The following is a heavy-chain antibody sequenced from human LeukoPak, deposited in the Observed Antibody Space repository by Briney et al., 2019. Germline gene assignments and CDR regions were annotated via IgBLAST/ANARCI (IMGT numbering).Heavy chain of an antibody. J-gene: IGHJ4*02. CDR3: ARGSKRDGYND. D-gene: IGHD5-24*01. V-gene: IGHV3-23*01. CDR2: ISGSGGST. CDR1: GFTFSSYG. Sequence: GGSLRLSCAASGFTFSSYGMSWVRQAPGKGLEWVSAISGSGGSTYYADSVKGRFTISRDNSKNTLYLQMNSLRSEDTAVYYCARGSKRDGYNDWGQGTLVTVSS.